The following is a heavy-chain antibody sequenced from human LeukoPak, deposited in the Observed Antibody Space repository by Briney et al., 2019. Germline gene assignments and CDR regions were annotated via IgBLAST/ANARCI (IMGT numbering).Heavy chain of an antibody. J-gene: IGHJ2*01. CDR2: INHSGST. V-gene: IGHV4-34*01. Sequence: SETLSLTCTVSGGSISSYYWSWIRQPPGKGLEWIGEINHSGSTNYNPSLKSRVTISVDTSKNQFSLKLSSVTAADTAAYYCARTGDPSSSWFLWYFDLWGRGTLVTVSS. CDR3: ARTGDPSSSWFLWYFDL. CDR1: GGSISSYY. D-gene: IGHD6-13*01.